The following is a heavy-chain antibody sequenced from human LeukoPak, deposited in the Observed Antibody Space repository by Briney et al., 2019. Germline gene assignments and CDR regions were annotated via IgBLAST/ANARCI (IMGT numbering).Heavy chain of an antibody. V-gene: IGHV3-53*01. CDR2: IYSGGST. CDR3: ARTRRGSYYQYFDY. Sequence: GGSPRLSCAASGFTVSSNYMSWVRQAPGKGLEWVSVIYSGGSTYYADSVKGRFTISRDNSKNTLYLQMNSLRAEDTAVYYCARTRRGSYYQYFDYWGQGALVTVSS. D-gene: IGHD1-26*01. J-gene: IGHJ4*02. CDR1: GFTVSSNY.